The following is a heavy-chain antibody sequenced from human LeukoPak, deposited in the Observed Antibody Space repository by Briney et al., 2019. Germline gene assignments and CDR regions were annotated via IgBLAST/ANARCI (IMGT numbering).Heavy chain of an antibody. D-gene: IGHD5-24*01. Sequence: SETLSLTCSVSGGSINSDYWNWIRQPPGKGLEWIGYIYHTGPTNYNPSLKSRVTISIDRSKKQFSLKLISVTAADTAIYYCARVGGTTTINNDPFDVWGQGTMVTVSS. CDR3: ARVGGTTTINNDPFDV. J-gene: IGHJ3*01. CDR2: IYHTGPT. V-gene: IGHV4-59*01. CDR1: GGSINSDY.